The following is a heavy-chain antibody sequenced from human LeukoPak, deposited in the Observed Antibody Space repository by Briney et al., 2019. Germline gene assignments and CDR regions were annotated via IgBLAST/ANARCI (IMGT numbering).Heavy chain of an antibody. Sequence: GRSLRLSCAASGFTFSSYGMHWVRQAPGKGLEWVAVISYDGSNKYYADSVKGRFTISRDNSKNTLYLQMNSLRAEDTAVYYCARDSGQQWLARDWGQGTLVTVSS. CDR2: ISYDGSNK. D-gene: IGHD6-19*01. V-gene: IGHV3-30*03. J-gene: IGHJ4*02. CDR3: ARDSGQQWLARD. CDR1: GFTFSSYG.